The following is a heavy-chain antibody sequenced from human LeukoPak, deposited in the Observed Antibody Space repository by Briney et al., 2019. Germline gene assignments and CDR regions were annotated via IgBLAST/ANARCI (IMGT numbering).Heavy chain of an antibody. CDR2: TSSSSTI. Sequence: GGSLRLSCAASGFTFSSYSMNWVRQAPGKGLEWVSYTSSSSTIYYADSVKGRFTISRDNAKNSLYLQMNSLRDEDTAVYYCARGGYSIAAAGIRYFDYWGQGTLVTVSS. D-gene: IGHD6-13*01. CDR1: GFTFSSYS. CDR3: ARGGYSIAAAGIRYFDY. V-gene: IGHV3-48*02. J-gene: IGHJ4*02.